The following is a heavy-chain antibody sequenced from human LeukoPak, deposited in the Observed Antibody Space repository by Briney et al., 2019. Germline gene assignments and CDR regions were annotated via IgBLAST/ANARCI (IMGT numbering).Heavy chain of an antibody. CDR3: ARGEYYYGSGSFDY. CDR2: ISSGSSYI. Sequence: GGSLRLSCAASGVTFSTFGMNWVRQAPGKGLEWVSSISSGSSYISYADSVKGRFTISRDNAKNSLYLQMNSLRAEDTAVYYCARGEYYYGSGSFDYWGQGTLVTVSS. D-gene: IGHD3-10*01. V-gene: IGHV3-21*01. J-gene: IGHJ4*02. CDR1: GVTFSTFG.